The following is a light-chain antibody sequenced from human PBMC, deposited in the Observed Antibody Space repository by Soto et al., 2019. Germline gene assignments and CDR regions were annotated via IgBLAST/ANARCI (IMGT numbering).Light chain of an antibody. V-gene: IGLV2-8*01. CDR3: SSYAGGNEVI. Sequence: QSALTQPPSASGSPGQSVTISCTGTSSDVGGYNFVSWYQQHPGKAPKLMIYEVIKRPSGVPDRFSGSKSGNTASLTVSGLQAEDEADYYCSSYAGGNEVIFGGGTKXPV. J-gene: IGLJ2*01. CDR2: EVI. CDR1: SSDVGGYNF.